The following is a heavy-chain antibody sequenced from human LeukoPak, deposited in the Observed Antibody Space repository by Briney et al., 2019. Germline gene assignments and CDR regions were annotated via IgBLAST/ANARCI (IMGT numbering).Heavy chain of an antibody. CDR1: GGSFSGYY. CDR2: INHSGST. CDR3: TRGLGSTSAPGMDV. D-gene: IGHD2-2*01. J-gene: IGHJ6*02. V-gene: IGHV4-34*01. Sequence: SETLSLTCAVYGGSFSGYYWSWIRQPPGKGLEWIGEINHSGSTNYNPSLKSRVTISVDTSKNQFSLKLSSVTAADTAVYYCTRGLGSTSAPGMDVWGQGTTVTVSS.